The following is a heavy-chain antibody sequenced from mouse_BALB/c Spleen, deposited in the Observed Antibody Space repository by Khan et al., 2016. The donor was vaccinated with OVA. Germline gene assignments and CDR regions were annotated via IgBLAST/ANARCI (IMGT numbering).Heavy chain of an antibody. D-gene: IGHD4-1*01. J-gene: IGHJ3*01. CDR2: INSDGSYT. CDR3: ASHLTGSVAY. V-gene: IGHV5-6*01. CDR1: GFTFSNYG. Sequence: EVQLQESGGDLVKPGGSLKLSCAASGFTFSNYGMSWVRQIPDKRLEWVATINSDGSYTYYPDSVKGRFTISRNNAKNTLSLEMISLRSDDTAMYYCASHLTGSVAYWGQGTLVTVFA.